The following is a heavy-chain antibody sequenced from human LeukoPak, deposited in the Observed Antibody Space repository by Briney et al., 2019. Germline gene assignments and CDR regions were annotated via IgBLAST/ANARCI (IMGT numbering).Heavy chain of an antibody. V-gene: IGHV4-34*01. D-gene: IGHD3-16*01. CDR3: ARLFGGD. Sequence: SETLSLTCAVYGGSFSGYYWSWIRQPPGKGLEWIGEINHSGSTNYNPSLKSRVTISVDTSKNQFSLKLSSVTAADTAVYYCARLFGGDWGQGTLVIVSS. CDR2: INHSGST. J-gene: IGHJ4*02. CDR1: GGSFSGYY.